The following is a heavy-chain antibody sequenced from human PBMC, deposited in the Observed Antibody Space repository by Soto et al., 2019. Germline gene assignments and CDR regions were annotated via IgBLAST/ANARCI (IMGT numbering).Heavy chain of an antibody. CDR2: ISTYNGNT. V-gene: IGHV1-18*01. J-gene: IGHJ5*02. CDR1: GYTFTSNG. D-gene: IGHD4-17*01. Sequence: QVQLVQSGAEVKKPGTSVKVSCKASGYTFTSNGISWVRQAPGQGLEWMGWISTYNGNTNYAQKLQGRVTMTRDTCTSIAYMGLRDMRSEDTAVYYCGRDGYGDYGSWGQGSLVTVSS. CDR3: GRDGYGDYGS.